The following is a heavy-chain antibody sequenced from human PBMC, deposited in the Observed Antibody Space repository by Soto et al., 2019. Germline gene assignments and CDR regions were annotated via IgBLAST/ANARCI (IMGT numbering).Heavy chain of an antibody. CDR2: IRSKANSYAT. V-gene: IGHV3-73*01. CDR1: GFTFSGSA. D-gene: IGHD5-12*01. CDR3: TRVFGGATTDYYYYGMDV. Sequence: GSLRLSCAASGFTFSGSAMHWVRQASGKGLEWVGRIRSKANSYATAYAASVKGRFTISRDDSKNTAYLQMNSLKTEDTAVYYCTRVFGGATTDYYYYGMDVWGQGTTVTV. J-gene: IGHJ6*02.